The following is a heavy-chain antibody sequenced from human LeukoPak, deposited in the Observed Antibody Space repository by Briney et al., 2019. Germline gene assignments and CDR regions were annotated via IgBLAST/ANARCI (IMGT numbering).Heavy chain of an antibody. CDR3: ARDRGTPLTSFDY. V-gene: IGHV4-4*07. CDR2: IYTSGST. CDR1: GGSISSYY. Sequence: SETLSLTCTVSGGSISSYYWGWIRQPAGKGLEWIGRIYTSGSTNYNPSLKSRVTMSVDASKNQFSLKLSSVTAADTAVYYCARDRGTPLTSFDYWGQGTLVTVSS. D-gene: IGHD1-1*01. J-gene: IGHJ4*02.